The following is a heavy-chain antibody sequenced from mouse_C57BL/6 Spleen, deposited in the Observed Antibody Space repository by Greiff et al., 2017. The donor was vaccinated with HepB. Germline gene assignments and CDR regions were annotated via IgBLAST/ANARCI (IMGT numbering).Heavy chain of an antibody. J-gene: IGHJ3*01. CDR2: IYPGDGDT. CDR3: AISWLTGTWFAY. D-gene: IGHD4-1*01. V-gene: IGHV1-82*01. Sequence: VQLQQSGPELVKPGASVKISCKASGYAFSSSWMHWVKQRPGKGLEWIGRIYPGDGDTTYNGKFKGKATLTADKSSSTAYMQLSSLTSEDSAVYFCAISWLTGTWFAYWGQGTLVTVSA. CDR1: GYAFSSSW.